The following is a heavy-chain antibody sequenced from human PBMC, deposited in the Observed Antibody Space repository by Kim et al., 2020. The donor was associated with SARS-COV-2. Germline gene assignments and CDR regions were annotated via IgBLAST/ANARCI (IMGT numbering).Heavy chain of an antibody. CDR2: IYYSGST. V-gene: IGHV4-39*01. CDR1: GGSISSSDYY. Sequence: SETLSLTCIVSGGSISSSDYYWGWIRQPPGKGLEWIGAIYYSGSTYNNPSLKSRVTISVDTSKNQFSLKLNSVTAADTAVYYCATSYSTSSGRDYWGQGT. J-gene: IGHJ4*02. CDR3: ATSYSTSSGRDY. D-gene: IGHD6-6*01.